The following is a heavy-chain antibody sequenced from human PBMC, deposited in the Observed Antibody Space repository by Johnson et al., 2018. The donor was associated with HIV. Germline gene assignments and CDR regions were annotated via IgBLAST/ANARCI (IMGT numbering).Heavy chain of an antibody. V-gene: IGHV3-23*04. CDR2: ISGSGDNT. Sequence: VQLVESGGGLVQAGESLGLSCASSGFTFSSYAMNWVRQAPGKGLEWVSLISGSGDNTHYADSVKGRFTISRDNSKNTLYLQINSLRAEETAIYYCARDSPQLVGDAFDIWGQGTMVTVSS. D-gene: IGHD6-13*01. J-gene: IGHJ3*02. CDR3: ARDSPQLVGDAFDI. CDR1: GFTFSSYA.